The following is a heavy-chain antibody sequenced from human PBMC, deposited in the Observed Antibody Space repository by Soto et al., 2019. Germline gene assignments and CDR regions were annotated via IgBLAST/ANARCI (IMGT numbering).Heavy chain of an antibody. V-gene: IGHV1-24*01. Sequence: ASVKVSCKVSGYTLTELSMHWVRQAPGKGLEWMGGFDPEDGGTIYAQKFQGRVTMTEDTSTDTAYMELRSLRSEDTAVYYCATSPAVADFYGMDVWGQGTTVTVSS. CDR3: ATSPAVADFYGMDV. D-gene: IGHD6-19*01. CDR2: FDPEDGGT. J-gene: IGHJ6*02. CDR1: GYTLTELS.